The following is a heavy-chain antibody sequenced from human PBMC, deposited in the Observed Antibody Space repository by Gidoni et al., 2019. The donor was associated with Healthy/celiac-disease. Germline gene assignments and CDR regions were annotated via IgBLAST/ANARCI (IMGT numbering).Heavy chain of an antibody. Sequence: EVQLVESGGGLVQPGGSLRLSFAASGFPVSSNYMSWVRQAPGKGLEWVSVIYSGGSTYYADSVKGRFTISRDNSKNTLYLQMNSLRAEDTAVYYCAREATKLGIQGDGDYFDYWGQGTLVTVSS. CDR1: GFPVSSNY. D-gene: IGHD7-27*01. CDR3: AREATKLGIQGDGDYFDY. V-gene: IGHV3-66*01. J-gene: IGHJ4*02. CDR2: IYSGGST.